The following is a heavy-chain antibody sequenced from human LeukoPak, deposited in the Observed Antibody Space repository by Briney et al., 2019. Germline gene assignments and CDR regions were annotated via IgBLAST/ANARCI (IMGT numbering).Heavy chain of an antibody. J-gene: IGHJ4*02. CDR3: AREPPYRDCGGDCYDY. Sequence: GASVKVSCKASGGTLSSYAISWVRQAPGQGLEWMGRIIPILGIANYAQKFQGRVTITADKSTSTAYMELSSLRSEDTAVYYCAREPPYRDCGGDCYDYWGQGTLVTVSS. V-gene: IGHV1-69*04. CDR1: GGTLSSYA. D-gene: IGHD2-21*02. CDR2: IIPILGIA.